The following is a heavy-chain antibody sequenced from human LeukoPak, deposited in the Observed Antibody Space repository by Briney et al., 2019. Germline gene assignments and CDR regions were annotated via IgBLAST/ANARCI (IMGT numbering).Heavy chain of an antibody. CDR1: GFTFDDYA. D-gene: IGHD3-16*01. CDR3: AGGRRRGFDF. J-gene: IGHJ4*02. Sequence: PGGSLRLSCAASGFTFDDYAMHWVRQAPGKGLEWVSGISWNSGSIGYADSVKGRFTISRDNAKNSLYLQMNSLRAEDTAVYYCAGGRRRGFDFWGQGALVTVSS. CDR2: ISWNSGSI. V-gene: IGHV3-9*01.